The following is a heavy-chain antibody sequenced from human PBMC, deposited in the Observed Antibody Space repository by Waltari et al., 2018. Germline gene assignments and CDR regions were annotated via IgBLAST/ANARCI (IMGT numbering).Heavy chain of an antibody. V-gene: IGHV1-46*01. Sequence: QVQLVQSGAEVKKPGASVKVSCKASGYTFTSYYMHWVRQAPGQGLEWMGIINPSGGSTSYAQKFQGRVTMTSDTSTSTVYMELSSLRSEDTAVYYCASPNCSGGSCYSDTYYYYGMDVWGQGTTVTVSS. D-gene: IGHD2-15*01. CDR3: ASPNCSGGSCYSDTYYYYGMDV. J-gene: IGHJ6*02. CDR1: GYTFTSYY. CDR2: INPSGGST.